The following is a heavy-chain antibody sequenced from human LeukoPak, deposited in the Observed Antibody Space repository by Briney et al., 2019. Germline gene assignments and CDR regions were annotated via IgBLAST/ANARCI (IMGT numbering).Heavy chain of an antibody. D-gene: IGHD6-13*01. V-gene: IGHV1-58*02. Sequence: SVKVSCKASGFTFTSSAMQWVRQAHGQRLEWIGWIVVGSGNTNYAQKFQGRVTITADKSTSTAYMELSSLRSEDTAVYYCAYDSSSFDYYYYMDVWGKGTTVTVSS. J-gene: IGHJ6*03. CDR2: IVVGSGNT. CDR3: AYDSSSFDYYYYMDV. CDR1: GFTFTSSA.